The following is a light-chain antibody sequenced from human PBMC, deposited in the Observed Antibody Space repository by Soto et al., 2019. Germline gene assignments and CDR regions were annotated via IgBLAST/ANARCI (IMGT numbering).Light chain of an antibody. CDR1: SSDVGGYNY. J-gene: IGLJ1*01. CDR2: EVN. Sequence: QSVLTQPASVSGSPGQSITISCTGTSSDVGGYNYVSWYQQYPGKAPKLMIYEVNNRPSGVSNRFSGSKSGNTASLTISGLQAEDEADYYCSSYTNSSPYVFGTGTKVTVL. CDR3: SSYTNSSPYV. V-gene: IGLV2-14*01.